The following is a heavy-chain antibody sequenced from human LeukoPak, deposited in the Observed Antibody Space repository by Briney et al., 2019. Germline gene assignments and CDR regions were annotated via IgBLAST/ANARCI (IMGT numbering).Heavy chain of an antibody. V-gene: IGHV4-30-4*01. D-gene: IGHD3-22*01. CDR1: GGSISSGDYY. CDR3: ARPYYYDSRIDP. J-gene: IGHJ5*02. Sequence: PSQTLSLTCTVSGGSISSGDYYWSWIRQPPWRGLEWIAYMYYSGSTYYNPSLKSRVTMSANTSKNQLSLKLSSVTAAHTAVYYCARPYYYDSRIDPWGQGILVTVSP. CDR2: MYYSGST.